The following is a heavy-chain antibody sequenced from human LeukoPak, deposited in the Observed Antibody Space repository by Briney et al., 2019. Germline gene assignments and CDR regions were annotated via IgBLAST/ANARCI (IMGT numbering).Heavy chain of an antibody. V-gene: IGHV4-31*02. CDR2: IYYSGST. D-gene: IGHD3-3*01. CDR1: GGSISSGGYY. CDR3: ARGGYDFWSGYQNWFDP. J-gene: IGHJ5*02. Sequence: SETLSLTCTVSGGSISSGGYYWSWIRQHPGKGLEWLGYIYYSGSTYYNPSLKSRVTISVDTSKNQFSLKLSSVTAADTAVYYCARGGYDFWSGYQNWFDPWGQGTLVTVSS.